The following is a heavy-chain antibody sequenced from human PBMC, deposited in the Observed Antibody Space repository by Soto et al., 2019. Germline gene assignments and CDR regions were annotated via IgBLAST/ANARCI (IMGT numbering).Heavy chain of an antibody. J-gene: IGHJ6*02. V-gene: IGHV3-21*01. CDR3: ARDQAHGTDNYYYYYGMDV. D-gene: IGHD1-1*01. Sequence: EVQLVESGGGLVKPGGSQRLSCAASGFTFSSYSMNWVRQAPGKGLEWVSSISSSSSYIYYADSVKGRFTISRDNSKNTLYLQMNSLRAEDTAVYYCARDQAHGTDNYYYYYGMDVWGQGTTVTVSS. CDR2: ISSSSSYI. CDR1: GFTFSSYS.